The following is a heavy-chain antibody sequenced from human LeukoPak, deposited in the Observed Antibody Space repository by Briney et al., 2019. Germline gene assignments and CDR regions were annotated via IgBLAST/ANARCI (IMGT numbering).Heavy chain of an antibody. V-gene: IGHV5-51*01. CDR1: GYSFTTHW. J-gene: IGHJ3*02. CDR3: ARLVGARSLDAFDI. CDR2: IFPGDSET. D-gene: IGHD1-26*01. Sequence: GESLKISCKGSGYSFTTHWIGWVRQLPGKGLEWMGLIFPGDSETIYSPSLQGQVTISADKSISTAYLQWSSLKASDTAMYYCARLVGARSLDAFDIWGQGTMVTVSS.